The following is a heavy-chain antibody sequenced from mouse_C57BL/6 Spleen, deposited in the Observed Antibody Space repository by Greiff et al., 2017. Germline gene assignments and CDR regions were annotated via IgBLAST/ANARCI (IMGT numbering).Heavy chain of an antibody. CDR3: AMEGSSYWYFDV. V-gene: IGHV5-17*01. Sequence: EVQRVASGGGLVKPGGSLKFSCAASGFTFSDYGMHWVRQAPEQGLEWVASISSGSSTIYYAETVKGRFTISRDNAKNTLFLQMTSLRSDDTAMYCCAMEGSSYWYFDVWGTGTTVTVSS. CDR1: GFTFSDYG. D-gene: IGHD1-1*01. CDR2: ISSGSSTI. J-gene: IGHJ1*03.